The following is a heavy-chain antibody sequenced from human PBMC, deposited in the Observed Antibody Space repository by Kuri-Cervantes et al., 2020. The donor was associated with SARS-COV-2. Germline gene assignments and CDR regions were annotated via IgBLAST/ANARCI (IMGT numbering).Heavy chain of an antibody. Sequence: SETLSLTCTVSGGSISSYYWSWIRQPPGKGLEWIGYIYYSGSTNYNPSLKSRVTISVDKSKNQFSLKLSSVTAADTAVYYCARTVVTAMDFDYWGQGTLVTVSS. CDR1: GGSISSYY. V-gene: IGHV4-59*12. J-gene: IGHJ4*02. CDR2: IYYSGST. CDR3: ARTVVTAMDFDY. D-gene: IGHD2-21*02.